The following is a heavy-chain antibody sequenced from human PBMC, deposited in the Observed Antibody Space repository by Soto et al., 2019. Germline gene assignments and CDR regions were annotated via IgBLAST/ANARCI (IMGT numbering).Heavy chain of an antibody. CDR3: ARIITAAGGRRYFDL. J-gene: IGHJ2*01. V-gene: IGHV3-11*05. Sequence: QVQLVESGGGLVKPGGSLRLSCAASGFTFSDYYMSWIRQAPGKGLEWVSYINSSSSYTNYADSVKGRFTISGDNAKNSLYLQMNSPRAADTAVYYCARIITAAGGRRYFDLWGRGTLVTVSS. D-gene: IGHD6-13*01. CDR2: INSSSSYT. CDR1: GFTFSDYY.